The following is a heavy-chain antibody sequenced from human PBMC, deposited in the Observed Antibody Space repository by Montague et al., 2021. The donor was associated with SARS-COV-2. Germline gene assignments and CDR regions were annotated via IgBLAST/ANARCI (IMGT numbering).Heavy chain of an antibody. Sequence: CAISGDSVAGVELTCSWDGHSPELQLVRQVVCYFRSKWYNDYAVSVKSRITINPDTSKNQFSLQLNSVSAADTGVYYCARWDPQTLTMIGLRGKSASDYWGQGTLVTVSS. J-gene: IGHJ4*02. V-gene: IGHV6-1*01. CDR3: ARWDPQTLTMIGLRGKSASDY. CDR2: CYFRSKWYN. D-gene: IGHD4-23*01. CDR1: GDSVAGVELT.